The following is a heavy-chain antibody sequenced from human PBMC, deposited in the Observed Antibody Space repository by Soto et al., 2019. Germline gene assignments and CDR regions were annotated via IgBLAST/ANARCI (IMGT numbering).Heavy chain of an antibody. CDR2: ISSSGSTI. V-gene: IGHV3-48*03. CDR3: ARASLLKRPYYYDSSGYTDY. J-gene: IGHJ4*02. Sequence: QPGGSLRLSCAASGFTFSSYEMNWVRQAPGKGLEWVSYISSSGSTIYYADSVKGRFTIPRDNAKNSLYLQMNSLRAEDTAVYYCARASLLKRPYYYDSSGYTDYWGQGTLVTVSS. D-gene: IGHD3-22*01. CDR1: GFTFSSYE.